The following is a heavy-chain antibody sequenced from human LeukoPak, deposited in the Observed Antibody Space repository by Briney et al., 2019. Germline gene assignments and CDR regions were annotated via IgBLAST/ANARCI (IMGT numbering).Heavy chain of an antibody. CDR3: ARGWDSSGQMPFLY. J-gene: IGHJ4*02. D-gene: IGHD3-22*01. CDR1: GGTFSNYA. CDR2: IIPIFGTA. V-gene: IGHV1-69*01. Sequence: SVKVSCKASGGTFSNYAISWVRQAPGQGLEWMGGIIPIFGTANYVQKFQGRVTITADGSTNTAYMELSSLRSEDTAVYYCARGWDSSGQMPFLYWGQGTLVTVSS.